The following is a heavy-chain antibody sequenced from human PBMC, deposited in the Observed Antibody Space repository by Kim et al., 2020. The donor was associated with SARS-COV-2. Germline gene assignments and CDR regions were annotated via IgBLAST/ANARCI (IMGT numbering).Heavy chain of an antibody. CDR3: ARVGITGTTPYFDY. CDR2: ISSSSSYI. D-gene: IGHD1-20*01. CDR1: GFTFSSYS. J-gene: IGHJ4*02. Sequence: GGSLRLSCAASGFTFSSYSMNWVRQAPGKGLEWVSSISSSSSYIYYADSVKGRFTISRDNAKNSLYLQMNSLRAEDTAVYYCARVGITGTTPYFDYWGQGTLVTVSS. V-gene: IGHV3-21*01.